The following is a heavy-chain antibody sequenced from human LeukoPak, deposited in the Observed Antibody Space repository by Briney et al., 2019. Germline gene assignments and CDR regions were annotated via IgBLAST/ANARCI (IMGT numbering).Heavy chain of an antibody. J-gene: IGHJ3*01. V-gene: IGHV3-23*01. D-gene: IGHD3-3*01. CDR1: GFPFSSSA. Sequence: GGSLTLLCVSSGFPFSSSAMNWVRQAPERGVVWVSVILAGGVDTYYADSVKGRFTISRDDSKSMLYLQMKSLEDEDTAVYFRAKRLLSSEWSAFDVWGQGTMVTVSS. CDR3: AKRLLSSEWSAFDV. CDR2: ILAGGVDT.